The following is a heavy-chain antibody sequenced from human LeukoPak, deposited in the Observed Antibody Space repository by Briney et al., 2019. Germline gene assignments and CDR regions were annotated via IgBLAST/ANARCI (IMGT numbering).Heavy chain of an antibody. D-gene: IGHD3-22*01. J-gene: IGHJ4*02. CDR2: ISWNSGSI. CDR3: AKDEYYYDSSGCFDY. CDR1: GFTFDDYA. V-gene: IGHV3-9*01. Sequence: GRSLRLSCAASGFTFDDYAMHWVRQAPGKGLEWVSGISWNSGSIGYADFVKGRFTISRDNAKNSLYLQMNSLRAEDTALYYYAKDEYYYDSSGCFDYWGQGTLVTVSS.